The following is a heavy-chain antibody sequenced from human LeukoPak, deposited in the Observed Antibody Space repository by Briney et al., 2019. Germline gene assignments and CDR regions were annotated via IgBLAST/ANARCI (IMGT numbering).Heavy chain of an antibody. J-gene: IGHJ4*02. D-gene: IGHD2-2*01. CDR1: GYTFTSYG. Sequence: GASVKVSCKASGYTFTSYGISWVRQAPGQGLEWMGWISAYNGNTNYAQKLQGRVTMTTDTSTSTAYMELRSLRPDDTAVYYCARDLPAYCSSTSCRPFDYWGQGILVTVSS. V-gene: IGHV1-18*01. CDR3: ARDLPAYCSSTSCRPFDY. CDR2: ISAYNGNT.